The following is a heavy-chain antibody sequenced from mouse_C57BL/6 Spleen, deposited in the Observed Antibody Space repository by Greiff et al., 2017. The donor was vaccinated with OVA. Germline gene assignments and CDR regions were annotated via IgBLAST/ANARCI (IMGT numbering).Heavy chain of an antibody. Sequence: QVQLQQSGPGLVAPSQSLSITCTVSGFSFTSYAISWVRQPPGKGLEWLGVIWTGGGTNYNSALKSRLSISKDNSKSQVFLKMNSLQTDDTARYYCARDYYGSSPYYAMDYWGQGTSVTVSS. D-gene: IGHD1-1*01. J-gene: IGHJ4*01. CDR3: ARDYYGSSPYYAMDY. CDR1: GFSFTSYA. V-gene: IGHV2-9-1*01. CDR2: IWTGGGT.